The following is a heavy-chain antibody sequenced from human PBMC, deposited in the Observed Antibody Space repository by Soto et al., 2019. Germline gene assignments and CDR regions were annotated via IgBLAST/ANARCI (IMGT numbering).Heavy chain of an antibody. CDR3: ARERTGTTSMDV. V-gene: IGHV1-8*01. J-gene: IGHJ6*02. CDR2: MNPNSGNT. D-gene: IGHD1-1*01. Sequence: QVQLVQSGAEVKKPGASVKVSCKASGYTFTSYDINWVRQATGQGLEWMGWMNPNSGNTGYAQKFRGRVTMTRNNSISTAYMELSSLRSEDPAVYYCARERTGTTSMDVWGQGTTVTVSS. CDR1: GYTFTSYD.